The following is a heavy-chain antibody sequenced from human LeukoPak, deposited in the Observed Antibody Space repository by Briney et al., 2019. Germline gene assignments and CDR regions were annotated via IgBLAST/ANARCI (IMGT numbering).Heavy chain of an antibody. CDR3: AKDARDREGYFDY. V-gene: IGHV3-23*01. J-gene: IGHJ4*02. CDR1: GFTFTNCA. D-gene: IGHD3-22*01. Sequence: GGSLRLSCAASGFTFTNCAMTWVRQAPGKGLEWVSAISGSGVSTYYADSVKGRFTISRDNSKNTLYLQMNSLRAEDTAVYYCAKDARDREGYFDYWGQGTLVTVSS. CDR2: ISGSGVST.